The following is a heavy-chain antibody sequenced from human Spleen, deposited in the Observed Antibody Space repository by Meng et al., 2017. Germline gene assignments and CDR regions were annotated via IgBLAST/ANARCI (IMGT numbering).Heavy chain of an antibody. Sequence: LDILSLTCTVPGVSIRNDFWNWTRQPAGKGLEWIGRIYPLATTNYNPSLKSRVTMSVDRSKNQISLRLTSVTAAATAVYYCAREANWRNFDYWGRGSLVTVSS. V-gene: IGHV4-4*07. CDR1: GVSIRNDF. CDR3: AREANWRNFDY. J-gene: IGHJ4*02. D-gene: IGHD1-1*01. CDR2: IYPLATT.